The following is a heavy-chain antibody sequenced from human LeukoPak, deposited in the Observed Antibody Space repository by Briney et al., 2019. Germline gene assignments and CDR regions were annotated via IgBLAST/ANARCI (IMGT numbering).Heavy chain of an antibody. D-gene: IGHD6-19*01. CDR3: ASDQGAVAGSFDY. CDR1: GGSISSYY. CDR2: FSYSGST. J-gene: IGHJ4*02. Sequence: PSETLSLTCTVSGGSISSYYWSWLRQPPGKGLEWIGYFSYSGSTNYNPSLKSRVTISVDTSKNQFSLKLISVTAADTAVYYCASDQGAVAGSFDYWGQGTLVTVSS. V-gene: IGHV4-59*12.